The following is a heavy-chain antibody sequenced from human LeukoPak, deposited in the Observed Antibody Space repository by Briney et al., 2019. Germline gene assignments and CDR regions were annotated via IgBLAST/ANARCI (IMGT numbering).Heavy chain of an antibody. CDR3: ARGIVGAQRHNWFDP. CDR1: GGSISSSSYY. Sequence: SETLSLTCTVSGGSISSSSYYWGWIRQPPGKGLEWIGSIYYSGSTYYNPSLKSRVTISVDTSKNQFSLKLSSVTAADTAVYYCARGIVGAQRHNWFDPWGQGTLVTVSS. V-gene: IGHV4-39*07. J-gene: IGHJ5*02. CDR2: IYYSGST. D-gene: IGHD1-26*01.